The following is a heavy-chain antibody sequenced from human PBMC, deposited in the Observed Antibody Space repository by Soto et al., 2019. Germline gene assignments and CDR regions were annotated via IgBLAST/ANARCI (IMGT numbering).Heavy chain of an antibody. CDR3: ARAVKYYYGSGSQSGAFDI. CDR2: IIPIFGTA. D-gene: IGHD3-10*01. CDR1: GGTFSSYA. V-gene: IGHV1-69*01. J-gene: IGHJ3*02. Sequence: QVQLVQSGAEVKKPGSSVKVSCKASGGTFSSYAISWVRQAPGQGLEWMGGIIPIFGTANYAQKFQGRVTITADESTSTAYMELSSLRSEDTAVYYCARAVKYYYGSGSQSGAFDIWGQGTMFTVSS.